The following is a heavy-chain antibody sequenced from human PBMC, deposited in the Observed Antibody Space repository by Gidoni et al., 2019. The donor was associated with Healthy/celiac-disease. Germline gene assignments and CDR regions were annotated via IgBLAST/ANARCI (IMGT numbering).Heavy chain of an antibody. D-gene: IGHD3-22*01. CDR1: GGTFSSYA. J-gene: IGHJ3*02. CDR3: ARGVRYYYDSSGYYFWSRNAVDAFDI. Sequence: QVQLVQSGAEVKKPGSSVKVSCKASGGTFSSYAISWVRQAHGQGLAWMGGIIPIFGTANYAQKFQGRVTITADESTSTAYMELSSLRSEDTAVYYCARGVRYYYDSSGYYFWSRNAVDAFDIWGQGTMVTVSS. V-gene: IGHV1-69*01. CDR2: IIPIFGTA.